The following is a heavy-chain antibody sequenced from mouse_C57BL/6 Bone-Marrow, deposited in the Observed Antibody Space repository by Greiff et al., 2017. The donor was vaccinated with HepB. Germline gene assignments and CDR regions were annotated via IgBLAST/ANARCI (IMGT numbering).Heavy chain of an antibody. CDR3: ARILYGSSPWYFDV. CDR1: GFTFSSYG. V-gene: IGHV5-6*01. D-gene: IGHD1-1*01. CDR2: ISSGGSYT. J-gene: IGHJ1*03. Sequence: EVMLVESGGDLVKPGGSLKLSCAASGFTFSSYGMSWVRQTPDKRLEWVATISSGGSYTYYPDSVKGRFTISRDNAKNTLYLQMSSLKSEDTAMYYCARILYGSSPWYFDVWGTGTTVTVSS.